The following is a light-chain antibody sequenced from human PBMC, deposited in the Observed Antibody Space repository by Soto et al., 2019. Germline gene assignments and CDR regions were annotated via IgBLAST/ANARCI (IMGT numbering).Light chain of an antibody. CDR1: SSDVGNYNY. V-gene: IGLV2-14*03. CDR3: SSYTSSTTLYV. CDR2: DVS. Sequence: QYVLTQPASVSGSPGQSITISCTGASSDVGNYNYVSWYQQHPGKAPKLIIYDVSNRPSGVSDRFSGSKSGNTASLTISGLQAEDEADYYCSSYTSSTTLYVFGTGTKVTVL. J-gene: IGLJ1*01.